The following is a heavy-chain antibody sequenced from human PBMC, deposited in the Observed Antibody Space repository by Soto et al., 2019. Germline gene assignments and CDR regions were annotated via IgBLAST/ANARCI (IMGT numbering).Heavy chain of an antibody. Sequence: EVQLVESGGGLVKPGGSLRLSCVTSRFTFSYAWMSWVRQAPGKGLEWVACVKSEDDGGTTHYAAPVKDRFTISRDDARSTLYLQMNSLTIEDTAIYDCTDFAHWGQGTSVTVSS. V-gene: IGHV3-15*01. CDR3: TDFAH. CDR2: VKSEDDGGTT. CDR1: RFTFSYAW. J-gene: IGHJ4*02.